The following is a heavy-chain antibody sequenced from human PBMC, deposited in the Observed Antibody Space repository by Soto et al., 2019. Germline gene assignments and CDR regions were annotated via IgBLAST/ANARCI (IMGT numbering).Heavy chain of an antibody. D-gene: IGHD3-16*02. J-gene: IGHJ6*03. CDR3: TRHRSITAAGRTGYYYYIDV. Sequence: EVQLRESGGGLVQPGGSLTLSCATSEFTFSDHYMDWVRQAPGKGLELVGRIRTQSNNFTTEYAASVRGRFTISRDDSKYSLFLQMSGLKTDVTTVDFCTRHRSITAAGRTGYYYYIDVLGKSTTVTVSS. CDR1: EFTFSDHY. CDR2: IRTQSNNFTT. V-gene: IGHV3-72*01.